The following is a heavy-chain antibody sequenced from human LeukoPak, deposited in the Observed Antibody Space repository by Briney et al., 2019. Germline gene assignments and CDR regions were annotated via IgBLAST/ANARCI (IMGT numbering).Heavy chain of an antibody. CDR2: IKEDGSDK. CDR3: ARDRDWVTDY. Sequence: GGSLRLSCAASGFTFSSYWMNWVRQAPGKGLEWVADIKEDGSDKYYVDSVKGRFTVSRDNAKNSLYLPMNSLRAEDTAVYYCARDRDWVTDYWGQGTLVTVSS. V-gene: IGHV3-7*05. CDR1: GFTFSSYW. D-gene: IGHD3-9*01. J-gene: IGHJ4*02.